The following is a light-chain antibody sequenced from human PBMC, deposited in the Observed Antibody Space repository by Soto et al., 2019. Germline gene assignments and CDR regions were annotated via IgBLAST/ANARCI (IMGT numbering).Light chain of an antibody. J-gene: IGKJ4*01. V-gene: IGKV1-33*01. CDR3: QHYDNLPLT. CDR1: QDLKNY. Sequence: DIQMTQSPSSLSASVGDRVTITCQASQDLKNYLNWYQQKSGKAPKLLIYDASDLETGVPSRFSGSGSGTDFTFTINSLQPEDIATYYCQHYDNLPLTFGGGPKVEIK. CDR2: DAS.